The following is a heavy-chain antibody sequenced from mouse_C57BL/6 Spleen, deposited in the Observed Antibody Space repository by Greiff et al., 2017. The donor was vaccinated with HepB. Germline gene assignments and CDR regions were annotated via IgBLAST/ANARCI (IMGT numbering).Heavy chain of an antibody. J-gene: IGHJ4*01. D-gene: IGHD4-1*01. CDR3: ARFTGTFAMDY. CDR1: GSPFPSYW. Sequence: PLQPSGAELVTPCASFPLSFTSSGSPFPSYWMHWVKPRPGRGLEWIGRIDPNSGGTKYNEKFKSKATLTVDKPSSTAYMQLSSLTSEDSAVYYCARFTGTFAMDYWGQGTSVTVSS. CDR2: IDPNSGGT. V-gene: IGHV1-72*01.